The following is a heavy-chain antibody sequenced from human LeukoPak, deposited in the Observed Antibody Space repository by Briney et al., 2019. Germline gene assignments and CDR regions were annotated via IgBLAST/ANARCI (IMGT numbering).Heavy chain of an antibody. J-gene: IGHJ3*02. CDR2: IYTSGST. CDR3: ARDRPIGYCSGGSCPDAFDI. CDR1: GGSISSYY. D-gene: IGHD2-15*01. Sequence: SETLSLTCTVSGGSISSYYWSWIRQPAGKGLEWFGRIYTSGSTNYNPSLKSRVTMSVDTSKNQFSLKLSSVTAADTAVYYCARDRPIGYCSGGSCPDAFDIWGQGTMVTVSS. V-gene: IGHV4-4*07.